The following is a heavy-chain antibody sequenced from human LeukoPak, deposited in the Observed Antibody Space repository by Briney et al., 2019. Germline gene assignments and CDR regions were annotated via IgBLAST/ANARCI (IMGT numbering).Heavy chain of an antibody. CDR1: GFTFTDTW. D-gene: IGHD3-10*01. CDR2: IKSNSDGGTT. Sequence: PGGSLRLSCTASGFTFTDTWMTWVRQAPGKGLEWVGRIKSNSDGGTTDYAVPVKGGFSISRDDSKSTLYLQIYSLKTEDTAVYYCTTVHGAGPVNFDHWGQGSLVTVSS. CDR3: TTVHGAGPVNFDH. J-gene: IGHJ4*02. V-gene: IGHV3-15*01.